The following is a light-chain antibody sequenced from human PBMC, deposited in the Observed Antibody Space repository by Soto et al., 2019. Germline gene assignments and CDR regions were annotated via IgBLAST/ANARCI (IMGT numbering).Light chain of an antibody. J-gene: IGLJ1*01. CDR3: SSYTTSSTYV. V-gene: IGLV2-14*01. Sequence: SVLTQPAYVSGAAGQAITISCTGTSSDVGGYNYVSWYQQHPGKAPKLMTYDVSNRPSGVSNRFSGSKSGNTASLTISGLQAEDEADYYCSSYTTSSTYVFGTGTKVTVL. CDR2: DVS. CDR1: SSDVGGYNY.